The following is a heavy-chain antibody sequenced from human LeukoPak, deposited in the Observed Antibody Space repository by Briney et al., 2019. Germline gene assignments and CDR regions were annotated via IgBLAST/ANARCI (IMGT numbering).Heavy chain of an antibody. Sequence: SQTLSLTFSVSGGSISSSNYYWSWIRQPAGKGLEWIGRIYTSESTNYNPSLKSRVTISVDTSRNQFSLKLSSVTAADTAVYYCARGLWFGDENPPCFDYWGQGILVTVSS. CDR1: GGSISSSNYY. CDR2: IYTSEST. CDR3: ARGLWFGDENPPCFDY. D-gene: IGHD3-10*01. V-gene: IGHV4-61*02. J-gene: IGHJ4*02.